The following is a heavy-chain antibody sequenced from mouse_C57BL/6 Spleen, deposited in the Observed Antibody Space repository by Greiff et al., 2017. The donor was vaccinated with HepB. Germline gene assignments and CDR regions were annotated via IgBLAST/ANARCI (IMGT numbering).Heavy chain of an antibody. CDR1: GYTFTSYG. D-gene: IGHD1-1*01. Sequence: QVQLKESGAELARPGASVKLSCKASGYTFTSYGISWVKQSTGQGLEWIGEIYPRSGNTYYNEKFKGKATLTADKSSSTEYMELRSLTSEDSAVYFCARSGTTVVAHWYFDVWGTGTTVTVSS. V-gene: IGHV1-81*01. J-gene: IGHJ1*03. CDR3: ARSGTTVVAHWYFDV. CDR2: IYPRSGNT.